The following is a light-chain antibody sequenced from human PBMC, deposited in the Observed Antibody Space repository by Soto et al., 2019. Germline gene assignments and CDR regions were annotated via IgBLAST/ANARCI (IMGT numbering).Light chain of an antibody. J-gene: IGKJ4*01. CDR1: QTVRNN. Sequence: WIQSAGTRAVSGEGVAIGCCRVIQTVRNNLAWYQQRPGQAPRLLIYDASGRATGIPARFSGRGSGTDFTLTLSSLEPEDCALYYCQQHSNWALTFGGGTKVDIK. V-gene: IGKV3-11*01. CDR2: DAS. CDR3: QQHSNWALT.